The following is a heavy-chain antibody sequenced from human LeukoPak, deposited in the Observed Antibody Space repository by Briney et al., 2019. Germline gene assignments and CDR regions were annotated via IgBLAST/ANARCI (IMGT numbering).Heavy chain of an antibody. J-gene: IGHJ4*02. CDR3: ARDLYYDSSGTDY. CDR1: GFSFSSYS. CDR2: ITSSSSYI. V-gene: IGHV3-21*01. Sequence: GGSLRLSCAASGFSFSSYSMNWVRQAPGKGLEWVSSITSSSSYIYYADSVKGRFTIFRDNAKNSLYLQMNSLRAEDTAVYYCARDLYYDSSGTDYWGQGTLVTVSS. D-gene: IGHD3-22*01.